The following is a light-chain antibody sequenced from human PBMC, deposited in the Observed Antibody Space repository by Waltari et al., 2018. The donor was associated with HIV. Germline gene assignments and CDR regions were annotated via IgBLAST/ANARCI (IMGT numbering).Light chain of an antibody. CDR3: QTWGTGIRV. J-gene: IGLJ3*02. Sequence: QLVLTQSPAASASLGASVKLTCTLSSCHSTYHIARPPQQPAKGPRYLMKVNSDGSHSKEDGNPDRFSGSSSGSERYLIISSLPSEDEADYYCQTWGTGIRVFGGGTKLTVL. CDR1: SCHSTYH. CDR2: VNSDGSH. V-gene: IGLV4-69*01.